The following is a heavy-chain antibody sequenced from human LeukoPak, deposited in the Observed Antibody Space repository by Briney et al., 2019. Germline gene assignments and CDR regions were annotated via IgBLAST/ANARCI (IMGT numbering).Heavy chain of an antibody. V-gene: IGHV3-30*04. CDR2: LPPDGSYQ. CDR1: GFTFSEYT. Sequence: GRSLRLSCAASGFTFSEYTMQWVRQAPGKGLEWVALLPPDGSYQYYADSLKGRFTISRDNFKNALYLQMNSLRLEDTAVYYCARGLHDRSWYGAHWGQGTLLSVSS. J-gene: IGHJ4*02. CDR3: ARGLHDRSWYGAH. D-gene: IGHD6-13*01.